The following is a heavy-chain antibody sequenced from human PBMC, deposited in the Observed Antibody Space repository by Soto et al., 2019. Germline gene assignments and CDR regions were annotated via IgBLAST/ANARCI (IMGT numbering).Heavy chain of an antibody. CDR3: ARGLVRGVFHY. V-gene: IGHV3-64*01. CDR2: ISSNGGST. J-gene: IGHJ4*02. Sequence: EVQLVEAGGGLVQPGGSLRLSCAASGFTFSSYAMHWVRLATGKGLEYVSTISSNGGSTYYANSVKGRFTISRDNSTNTLYLQMGSLRAEDMAVYYCARGLVRGVFHYWGQGTLVTVSS. CDR1: GFTFSSYA. D-gene: IGHD3-10*01.